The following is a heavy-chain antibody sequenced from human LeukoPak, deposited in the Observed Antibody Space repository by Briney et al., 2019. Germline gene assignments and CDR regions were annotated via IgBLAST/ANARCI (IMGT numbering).Heavy chain of an antibody. Sequence: PGGSLRLSCAASGFTFSSYEMMWVRQTPGKGLEWLSYITGSDDSKYYADSVKGRFTISRDNAKNSLFLQMNSLKAEDTAVYYCARGRGNFGACDYWGQGTLVTVSS. V-gene: IGHV3-48*03. CDR3: ARGRGNFGACDY. CDR2: ITGSDDSK. D-gene: IGHD4-17*01. J-gene: IGHJ4*02. CDR1: GFTFSSYE.